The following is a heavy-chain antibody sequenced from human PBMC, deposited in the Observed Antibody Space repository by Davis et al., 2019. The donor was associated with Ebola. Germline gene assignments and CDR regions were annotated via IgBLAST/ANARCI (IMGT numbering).Heavy chain of an antibody. CDR1: GFIFSSYS. CDR3: AKVHPPTTVTTGWFDP. CDR2: ISVRSIT. D-gene: IGHD4-17*01. V-gene: IGHV3-23*01. Sequence: PGGSLRLSCAASGFIFSSYSMSLVRQAPGKGLEWVSSISVRSITYHADSVKGRFTISRDNSKNTLYLQMNSLRAEDTAVYYCAKVHPPTTVTTGWFDPWGQGTLVTVSS. J-gene: IGHJ5*02.